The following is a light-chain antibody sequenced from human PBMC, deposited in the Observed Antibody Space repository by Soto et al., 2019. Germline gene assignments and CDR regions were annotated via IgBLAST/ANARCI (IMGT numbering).Light chain of an antibody. CDR3: QQRSNWQVT. CDR1: QGVSSY. Sequence: EIVLTQSPATLSLSPGERATLSCRASQGVSSYLAGYQQKPGQAPRLLIYDASNRATGSPARLSGSGPGTDSTLTISSLEPEDFAVYYCQQRSNWQVTFGQGPRLEMK. CDR2: DAS. V-gene: IGKV3D-11*01. J-gene: IGKJ5*01.